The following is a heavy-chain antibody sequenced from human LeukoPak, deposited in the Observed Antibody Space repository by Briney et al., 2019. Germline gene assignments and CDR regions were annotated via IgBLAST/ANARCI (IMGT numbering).Heavy chain of an antibody. J-gene: IGHJ4*02. CDR3: AREKGDRRNTISLDY. D-gene: IGHD3-3*01. Sequence: GGSLRLSCAASGFTFSSYAMHWVRQAPGKGLEWVAVISYDGSNKYYADSVKGRFTISRDNSKNTLYLQMNSLRAEDTAVCYCAREKGDRRNTISLDYWGQGTLVTVSS. CDR2: ISYDGSNK. CDR1: GFTFSSYA. V-gene: IGHV3-30-3*01.